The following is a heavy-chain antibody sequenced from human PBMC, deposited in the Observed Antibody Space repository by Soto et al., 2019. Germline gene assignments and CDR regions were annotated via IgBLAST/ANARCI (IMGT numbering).Heavy chain of an antibody. CDR1: GFTFVNYA. J-gene: IGHJ5*02. CDR3: ANQRSICYSECS. Sequence: GGSLRLSCAASGFTFVNYAMNWVRQAPGKGLEWVSGISGSGGSTYYADSVKGRFTISRDNSKNTLYLQMTSLRAEDTAVYYCANQRSICYSECSWGQGTLVTVSS. CDR2: ISGSGGST. V-gene: IGHV3-23*01. D-gene: IGHD2-15*01.